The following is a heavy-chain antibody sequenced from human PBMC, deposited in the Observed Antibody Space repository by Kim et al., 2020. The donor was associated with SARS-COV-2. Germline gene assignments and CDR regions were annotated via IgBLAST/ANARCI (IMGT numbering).Heavy chain of an antibody. CDR2: IYDSGST. CDR1: GGSISSGGYS. Sequence: SETLSLTCAVSGGSISSGGYSWSWIRQPPGKGLEWIGCIYDSGSTSYNPSLKRRVTISVDRSKNQFSLKLSSVTAADTAVYYCARGYGSGSPYGMDVWG. V-gene: IGHV4-30-2*01. D-gene: IGHD3-10*01. J-gene: IGHJ6*02. CDR3: ARGYGSGSPYGMDV.